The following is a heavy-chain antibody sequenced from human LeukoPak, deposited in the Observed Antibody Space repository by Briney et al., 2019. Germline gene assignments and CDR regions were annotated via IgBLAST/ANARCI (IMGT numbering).Heavy chain of an antibody. CDR2: ISGSGART. CDR1: GFTFTNYG. V-gene: IGHV3-23*01. CDR3: ARDGYNIAIGYYYYYMDV. D-gene: IGHD5-24*01. Sequence: GGSLRLSCAASGFTFTNYGVSWVRQAPGKGLEWVSGISGSGARTYYADSLKGRFTISRDNAKNSLYLQMNSLRAEDTAVYYCARDGYNIAIGYYYYYMDVWGKGTTVTVSS. J-gene: IGHJ6*03.